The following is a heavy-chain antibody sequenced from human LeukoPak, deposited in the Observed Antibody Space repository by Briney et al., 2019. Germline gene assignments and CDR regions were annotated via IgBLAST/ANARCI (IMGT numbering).Heavy chain of an antibody. V-gene: IGHV1-2*02. D-gene: IGHD3-3*01. CDR3: ARVDYDFWSGYYPPLGY. Sequence: GASVKVSCKASGYTFTGYYMHWVRQAPGQGLEWMGWINPNSGGTNYAQKFQGRVTMTRDTSISTAYMELSRLRSDDTAVYYCARVDYDFWSGYYPPLGYWGQGTLVTVSS. J-gene: IGHJ4*02. CDR2: INPNSGGT. CDR1: GYTFTGYY.